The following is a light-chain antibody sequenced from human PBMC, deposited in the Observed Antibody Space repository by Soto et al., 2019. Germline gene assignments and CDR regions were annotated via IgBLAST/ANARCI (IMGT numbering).Light chain of an antibody. Sequence: QCVSSSYLAWYQQKPGQAPRLLIYDGSNRATGIPARFSVCGSGTHLTLTICGLGIQAFPVYRSMRRTDRPPVAFGGGTRLEIK. CDR1: QCVSSSY. CDR2: DGS. CDR3: MRRTDRPPVA. J-gene: IGKJ5*01. V-gene: IGKV3D-20*02.